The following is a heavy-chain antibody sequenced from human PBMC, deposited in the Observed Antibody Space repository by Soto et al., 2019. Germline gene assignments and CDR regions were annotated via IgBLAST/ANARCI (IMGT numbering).Heavy chain of an antibody. D-gene: IGHD3-10*01. CDR1: GGTFSGYS. V-gene: IGHV1-69*01. Sequence: SVKVSCQASGGTFSGYSSSWVRQAPGQGLEWMGGIIPIFGTANYAQKFQGRVTITADESTSTAYMELSSLRSEDTAVYYCARGKSGPAPGAWFDPWGQGTLVTVSS. J-gene: IGHJ5*02. CDR3: ARGKSGPAPGAWFDP. CDR2: IIPIFGTA.